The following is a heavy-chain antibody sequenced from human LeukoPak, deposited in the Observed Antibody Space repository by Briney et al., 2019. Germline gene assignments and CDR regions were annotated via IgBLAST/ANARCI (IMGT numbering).Heavy chain of an antibody. Sequence: AASVKVSCKASGYTFTGYYMHWVRQAPGQGLEWMGWINPNSGGTNYAQKFQGRVTMTRNTSISTAYMELSSLRSEDTAVYYCARGGTPYTLRDYYYMDVWGKGTTVTISS. CDR3: ARGGTPYTLRDYYYMDV. CDR2: INPNSGGT. D-gene: IGHD3-16*01. J-gene: IGHJ6*03. V-gene: IGHV1-2*02. CDR1: GYTFTGYY.